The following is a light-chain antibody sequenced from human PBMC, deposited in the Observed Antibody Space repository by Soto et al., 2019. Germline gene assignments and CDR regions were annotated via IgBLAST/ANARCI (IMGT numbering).Light chain of an antibody. CDR2: AAS. Sequence: DIQMTQSPSSLSASVGDRVAITCRASQRISNYLNWYQQKPGKAPKLLIYAASTLQSGVPSRFSGCGSGTAFTLTISSLQPEDFATYYCQQSYSTPRTFGQGTKVEIK. CDR3: QQSYSTPRT. CDR1: QRISNY. J-gene: IGKJ1*01. V-gene: IGKV1-39*01.